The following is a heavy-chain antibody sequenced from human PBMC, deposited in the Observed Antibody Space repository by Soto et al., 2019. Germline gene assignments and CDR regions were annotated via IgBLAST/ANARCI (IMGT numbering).Heavy chain of an antibody. D-gene: IGHD6-13*01. CDR2: IYYSGST. CDR1: GGSISSGGYY. J-gene: IGHJ4*02. V-gene: IGHV4-31*03. Sequence: SETLSLTCTVSGGSISSGGYYWSWIRQHPGKGLEWIGYIYYSGSTYYNPSLKSRVTISVDTSKNQFSLKLSSVTAADTAVYYCARESGIAAADFDYWGQGTLVTVSS. CDR3: ARESGIAAADFDY.